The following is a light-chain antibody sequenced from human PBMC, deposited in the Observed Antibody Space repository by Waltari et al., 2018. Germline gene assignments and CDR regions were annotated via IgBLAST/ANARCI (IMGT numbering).Light chain of an antibody. Sequence: QSVLTQPPSASGTPGPRVTIPCSGSSSNIGRTYVYWSQQLPGPAPRLLIYRNHQRPSGVPDRFSGSKSGTSASLAISGLRSEDEADYYCAAWDDSLNAFYVFGIGTKVTVL. J-gene: IGLJ1*01. V-gene: IGLV1-47*01. CDR2: RNH. CDR3: AAWDDSLNAFYV. CDR1: SSNIGRTY.